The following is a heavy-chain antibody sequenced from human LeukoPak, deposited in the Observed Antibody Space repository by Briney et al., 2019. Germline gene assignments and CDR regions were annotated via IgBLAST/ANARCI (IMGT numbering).Heavy chain of an antibody. CDR2: INPSGGST. J-gene: IGHJ3*02. CDR1: GYTFTSYY. V-gene: IGHV1-46*01. CDR3: ARTTLRYSDGSPDAFDI. D-gene: IGHD3-9*01. Sequence: ASVKVSCKASGYTFTSYYMHWVRQAPGQGLEWMGIINPSGGSTSYAQKFQGRVTMTRDTSTSTVYMELSSLRSEDTAVYYCARTTLRYSDGSPDAFDIWGQGTMVSVSS.